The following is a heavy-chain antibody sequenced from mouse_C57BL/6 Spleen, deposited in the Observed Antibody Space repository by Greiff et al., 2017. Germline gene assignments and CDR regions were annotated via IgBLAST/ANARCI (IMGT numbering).Heavy chain of an antibody. CDR2: IYPGDGDT. J-gene: IGHJ4*01. CDR1: GYAFSSSW. V-gene: IGHV1-82*01. Sequence: VQLQQSGPELVKPGASVKISCKASGYAFSSSWMNWVKQRPGKGLEWIGRIYPGDGDTNYNGKFKGKATLTADKSSSTAYMQLSSLTSEDSSFYFCARLVILDYGSSYEAIDYGGQGTSVTVSS. D-gene: IGHD1-1*01. CDR3: ARLVILDYGSSYEAIDY.